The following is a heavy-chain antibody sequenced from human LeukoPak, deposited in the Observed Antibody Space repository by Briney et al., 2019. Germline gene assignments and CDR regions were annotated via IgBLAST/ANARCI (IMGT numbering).Heavy chain of an antibody. CDR1: GFTFGDYA. D-gene: IGHD2-15*01. V-gene: IGHV3-49*03. Sequence: PGGSLRLSCTASGFTFGDYAMSWFRQAPGKGLEWVGFIRSKAYGGTTEYAASVKGRFTISRDDSKSIAYLQMNSLKTEDTAVYYCTRDHLVYCSGGSCYGYWGQGTLVTVSS. CDR2: IRSKAYGGTT. J-gene: IGHJ4*02. CDR3: TRDHLVYCSGGSCYGY.